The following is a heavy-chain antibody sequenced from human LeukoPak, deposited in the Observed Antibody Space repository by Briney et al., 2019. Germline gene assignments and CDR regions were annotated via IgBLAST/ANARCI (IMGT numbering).Heavy chain of an antibody. V-gene: IGHV3-23*01. CDR3: ARELSGTSSRHFDY. Sequence: GGSLRLSCAASGLTFSSYAMSWVRQAPGKGLEWVPAISGSGGSTYYADSVKGRFTISRDNAKNALHLQMNTLRAEDTAVYYCARELSGTSSRHFDYWGQGTLVTVSS. J-gene: IGHJ4*02. CDR1: GLTFSSYA. D-gene: IGHD2-2*01. CDR2: ISGSGGST.